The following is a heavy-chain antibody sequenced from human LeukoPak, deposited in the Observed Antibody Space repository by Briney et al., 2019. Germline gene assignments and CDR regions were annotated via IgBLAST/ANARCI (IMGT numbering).Heavy chain of an antibody. V-gene: IGHV4-34*01. Sequence: PSETLSLTCAVYGGSFSGYYWSWIRQPPGKGLEWIGEINHSGSTNYNPSLKSRVTISVDTSKNQFPLKLSSVTAADTAVYYCARGHDSSGLDIWGQGTMVTVSS. D-gene: IGHD3-22*01. CDR1: GGSFSGYY. CDR3: ARGHDSSGLDI. J-gene: IGHJ3*02. CDR2: INHSGST.